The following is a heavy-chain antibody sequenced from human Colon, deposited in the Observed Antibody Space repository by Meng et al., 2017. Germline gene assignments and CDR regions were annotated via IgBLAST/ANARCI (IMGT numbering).Heavy chain of an antibody. CDR1: GDSIPGGGYH. J-gene: IGHJ4*02. CDR2: IYYGGSA. Sequence: GPGLVTPHHTPSPLGLSSGDSIPGGGYHWSWVRQRPGRGLEWVGHIYYGGSAFYNPALRSRLTMSTDRSANQFSLRVTSVTAADTATYFCARGLKGSLEFWGQGALVTVSS. V-gene: IGHV4-31*03. D-gene: IGHD3-10*01. CDR3: ARGLKGSLEF.